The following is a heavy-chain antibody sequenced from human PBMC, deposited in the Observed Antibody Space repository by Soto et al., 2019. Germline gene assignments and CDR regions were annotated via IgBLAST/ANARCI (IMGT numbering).Heavy chain of an antibody. V-gene: IGHV3-64D*06. D-gene: IGHD3-16*01. CDR1: GFTFSDFA. CDR3: VYMGIGGRRPMGYYYG. CDR2: ISTAGGST. Sequence: GGSLRLSCSASGFTFSDFAMHWVRQAPGKGLEYVSAISTAGGSTYSVDSVRGRFTISRDNSKNTLYLQMTSLRPDDTGVYYCVYMGIGGRRPMGYYYG. J-gene: IGHJ6*01.